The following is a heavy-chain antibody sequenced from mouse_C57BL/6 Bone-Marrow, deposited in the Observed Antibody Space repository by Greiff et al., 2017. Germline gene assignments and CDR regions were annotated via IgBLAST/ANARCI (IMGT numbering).Heavy chain of an antibody. Sequence: EVQLQQSVAELVRPGASVKLSCTASGFYIKNTYMHWVKPRPEQGLEWIGMIDPANGNTKYAPKFQGKATITADTSSNTAYLQLNSLTSEDTDIENWDKGRRRWYVDVWGTGTTVTVSS. V-gene: IGHV14-3*01. CDR3: DKGRRRWYVDV. CDR1: GFYIKNTY. CDR2: IDPANGNT. J-gene: IGHJ1*03.